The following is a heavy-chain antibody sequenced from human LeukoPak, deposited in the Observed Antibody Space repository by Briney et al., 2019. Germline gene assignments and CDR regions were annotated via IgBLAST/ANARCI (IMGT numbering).Heavy chain of an antibody. J-gene: IGHJ6*02. D-gene: IGHD5-12*01. Sequence: GGSLRLSCAASGFTVSSNYMSWVRQAPGKGLEWVSVIYSGGSTYYADSVKGRFTISRDNSKNTLYLQMNSLRAEDTAVYYCARDFGYSGPIYYGMDVWGQGTTVTVSS. CDR3: ARDFGYSGPIYYGMDV. CDR1: GFTVSSNY. CDR2: IYSGGST. V-gene: IGHV3-66*01.